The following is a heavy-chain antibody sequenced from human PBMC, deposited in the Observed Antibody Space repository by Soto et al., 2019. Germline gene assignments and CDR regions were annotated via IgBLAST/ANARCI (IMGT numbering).Heavy chain of an antibody. V-gene: IGHV3-9*01. J-gene: IGHJ3*01. CDR1: GFTFNNYA. Sequence: EVQLVESGGGLVQPGGSLRLSCAASGFTFNNYAMHWVRLAPGKGLEWVSGISWNSRTVGYADSLKGRFTISRDNAKNSLYLQMNNLRAEDTALYYCAKDLTPGDDAFDVWGQGTLDTVSS. CDR3: AKDLTPGDDAFDV. CDR2: ISWNSRTV. D-gene: IGHD3-9*01.